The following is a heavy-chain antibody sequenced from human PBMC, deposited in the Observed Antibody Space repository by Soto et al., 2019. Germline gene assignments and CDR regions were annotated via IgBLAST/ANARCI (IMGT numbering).Heavy chain of an antibody. CDR2: IRRKANNYAT. Sequence: EVQLVESGGGLVQPGGSLKLSCAASGFIFSVSALHWVRQASGKGLEWVGRIRRKANNYATTYAASVAGRFSISRADSKSTGYLHMNRLETEYTAIYDGHSGNDVGSGYARYFLDWWGQGTLVTVSS. D-gene: IGHD3-3*01. J-gene: IGHJ4*02. CDR1: GFIFSVSA. V-gene: IGHV3-73*02. CDR3: HSGNDVGSGYARYFLDW.